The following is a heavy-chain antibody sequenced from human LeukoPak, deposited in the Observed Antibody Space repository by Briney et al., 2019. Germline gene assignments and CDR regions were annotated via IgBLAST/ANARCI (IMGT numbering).Heavy chain of an antibody. Sequence: SETLSLTCTVSGDSISSYYWSWIRQPPGKGLEWIGNIFYSGSPNYNPSLKSRVTTSFDTSKNQFSLKLSFVTAADTAVYYCAREYSDILTGYYLFDSWGQGTLVTVSS. V-gene: IGHV4-59*12. CDR1: GDSISSYY. CDR2: IFYSGSP. D-gene: IGHD3-9*01. J-gene: IGHJ4*02. CDR3: AREYSDILTGYYLFDS.